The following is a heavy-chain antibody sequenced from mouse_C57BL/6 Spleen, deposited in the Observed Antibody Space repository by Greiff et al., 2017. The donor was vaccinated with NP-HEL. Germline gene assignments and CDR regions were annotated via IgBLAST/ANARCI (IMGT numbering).Heavy chain of an antibody. CDR3: ARPLYYGNPEY. D-gene: IGHD2-1*01. CDR2: ISGGGGNT. J-gene: IGHJ2*01. V-gene: IGHV5-9*01. Sequence: EVMLVESGGGLVKPGGSLKLSCAASGFTFSSYTMSWVRQTPEKRLEWVATISGGGGNTYYPDSVKGRFTISRDNAKNTLYLQMSSLRSEDTALYYCARPLYYGNPEYWGQGTTLTVSS. CDR1: GFTFSSYT.